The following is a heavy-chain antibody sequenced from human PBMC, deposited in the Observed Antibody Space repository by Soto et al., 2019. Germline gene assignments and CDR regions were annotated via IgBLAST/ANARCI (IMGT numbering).Heavy chain of an antibody. D-gene: IGHD5-12*01. CDR3: ARAISCYVT. CDR1: GISYSTYV. J-gene: IGHJ4*02. CDR2: INAGNGDT. V-gene: IGHV1-3*01. Sequence: VQLVQSGAEVKKPGASVRISCTAPGISYSTYVIHWVRQAPGQGLEWMGWINAGNGDTRYSQRFPGRVTLTRDTFATTTYMDLSSLRSEDTSIYYCARAISCYVTWGQGTLVTVSS.